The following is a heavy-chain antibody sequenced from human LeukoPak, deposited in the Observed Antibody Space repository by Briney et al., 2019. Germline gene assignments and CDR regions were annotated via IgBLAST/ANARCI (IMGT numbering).Heavy chain of an antibody. CDR2: IWSDGNNR. V-gene: IGHV3-33*06. J-gene: IGHJ3*02. CDR3: VKERGPFDGFDI. Sequence: PGRSLRLSCAGSGFTFSNYGMHWVRQAPGKGLEWVAVIWSDGNNRYYADSVKGRFIFSRDNSKNTLSLQMNSLRAEDTAVYYCVKERGPFDGFDIWGQGTMVTVFS. CDR1: GFTFSNYG.